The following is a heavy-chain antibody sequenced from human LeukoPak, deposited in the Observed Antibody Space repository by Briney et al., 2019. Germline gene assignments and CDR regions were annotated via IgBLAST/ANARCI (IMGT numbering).Heavy chain of an antibody. CDR2: ISYHGRNI. CDR3: AKDGGRVSGYLHS. Sequence: GGSLRLSCAASGFTFSSYGMPWVRQAPGKGLEWVAVISYHGRNIFYADSVKGRFTISSDNSKNTLYLQMNSLRPEDTTIYHCAKDGGRVSGYLHSWGQGTLVIVSS. V-gene: IGHV3-30*18. J-gene: IGHJ1*01. CDR1: GFTFSSYG. D-gene: IGHD2-15*01.